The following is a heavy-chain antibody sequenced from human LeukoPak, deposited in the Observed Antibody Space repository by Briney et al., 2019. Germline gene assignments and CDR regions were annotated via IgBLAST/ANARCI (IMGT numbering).Heavy chain of an antibody. J-gene: IGHJ4*02. D-gene: IGHD4-17*01. Sequence: GASVEVSCKASGYTFTSYDINWVRQATGQGLEWMGWMNPNSGNTGYAQKFQGRVTMTRNTSISTAYMELSSLRSEDTAVYYCARTTVTTMWCFDYWGQGTLVTVSS. CDR2: MNPNSGNT. CDR1: GYTFTSYD. CDR3: ARTTVTTMWCFDY. V-gene: IGHV1-8*01.